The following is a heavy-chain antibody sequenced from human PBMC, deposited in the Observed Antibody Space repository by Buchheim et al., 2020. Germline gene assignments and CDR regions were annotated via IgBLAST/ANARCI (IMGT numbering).Heavy chain of an antibody. Sequence: EVQLVESGGGLVKPWGSLRLSCAASGFTFSSYTMNWARQAPGEGLEWVASISSTRAKIYYADSVKGRFTISRDNAKNSLDLPMNSLRVEDTAVYYCARGYCSTTSCYTREESMDVWGKGTT. V-gene: IGHV3-21*01. D-gene: IGHD2-2*02. CDR1: GFTFSSYT. J-gene: IGHJ6*03. CDR2: ISSTRAKI. CDR3: ARGYCSTTSCYTREESMDV.